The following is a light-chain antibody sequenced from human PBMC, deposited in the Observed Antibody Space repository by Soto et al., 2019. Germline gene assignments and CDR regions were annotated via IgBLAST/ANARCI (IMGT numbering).Light chain of an antibody. V-gene: IGLV2-14*01. J-gene: IGLJ3*02. CDR2: EVS. CDR1: SSDVGGYNY. CDR3: SSYTSSSTWV. Sequence: QSALTQPASVSGSPGQSITISCTGTSSDVGGYNYVSWYQQHPGKAPKLMIYEVSNRPSGVSNRVSGSKSGNTASLTISGLQGEGEADYYCSSYTSSSTWVFGGGTKLTVL.